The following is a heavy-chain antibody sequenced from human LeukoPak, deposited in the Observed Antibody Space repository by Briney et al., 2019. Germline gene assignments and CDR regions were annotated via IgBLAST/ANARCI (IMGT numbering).Heavy chain of an antibody. CDR3: ARGYGPLSHWFDP. V-gene: IGHV3-66*01. J-gene: IGHJ5*02. CDR2: IYSGGST. Sequence: QPGGSLRLSCAASGFTVSSNYMSWVRQAPGKGLEWVSVIYSGGSTYYADSVKGRFTISRDNSENTLYLQMNSLRAEDTAVYYCARGYGPLSHWFDPWGQGTLVTVSS. D-gene: IGHD4-17*01. CDR1: GFTVSSNY.